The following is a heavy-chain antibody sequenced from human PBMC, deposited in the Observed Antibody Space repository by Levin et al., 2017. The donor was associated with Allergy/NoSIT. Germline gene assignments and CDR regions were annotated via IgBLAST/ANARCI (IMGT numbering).Heavy chain of an antibody. CDR3: ARGGYYDSSGYTREFDY. CDR1: GFTFSSYG. Sequence: GGSLRLSCAASGFTFSSYGMHWVRQAPGKGLEWVAVIWYDGSNKYYADSVKGRFTISRDNSKNTLYLQMNSLRAEDTAVYYCARGGYYDSSGYTREFDYWGQGTLVTVSS. V-gene: IGHV3-33*01. D-gene: IGHD3-22*01. J-gene: IGHJ4*02. CDR2: IWYDGSNK.